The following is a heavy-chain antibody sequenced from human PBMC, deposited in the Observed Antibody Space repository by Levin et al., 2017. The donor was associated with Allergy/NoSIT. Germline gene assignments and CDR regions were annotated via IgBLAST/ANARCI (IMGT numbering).Heavy chain of an antibody. CDR1: GGSISSYY. J-gene: IGHJ4*02. CDR2: IYYSGST. D-gene: IGHD5-18*01. CDR3: ARRVKQLWSNYYFDY. V-gene: IGHV4-59*08. Sequence: PSETLSLTCTVSGGSISSYYWSWIRQPPGKGLEWIGYIYYSGSTNYNPSLKSRVTISVDTSKNQFSLKLSSVTAADTAVYYCARRVKQLWSNYYFDYWGQGTLVTVSS.